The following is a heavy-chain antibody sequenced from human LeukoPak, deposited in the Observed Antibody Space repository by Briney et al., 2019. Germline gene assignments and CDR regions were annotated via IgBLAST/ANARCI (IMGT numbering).Heavy chain of an antibody. V-gene: IGHV4-59*01. CDR3: ARDDGSYSLDY. CDR2: IYYSGST. D-gene: IGHD1-26*01. CDR1: GGSISSYY. Sequence: SETLSLTCTASGGSISSYYWSWIRQPPGKGLEWIGYIYYSGSTNYNPSLKSRVTISVDTSKNQFSLKLSSVTAADTAVYYCARDDGSYSLDYWGQGTLVTVSS. J-gene: IGHJ4*02.